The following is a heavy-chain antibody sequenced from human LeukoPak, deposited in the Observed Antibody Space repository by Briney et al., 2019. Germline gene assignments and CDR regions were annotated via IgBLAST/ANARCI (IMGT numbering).Heavy chain of an antibody. J-gene: IGHJ4*02. CDR2: IKGDGSLT. Sequence: GGSLRLSCAASGFIVSSSWMHWVRQAPGKGLVWVSLIKGDGSLTTYADSVEGRFTISIDSAKGTLYLQMNSLRAEDTAVYYCARDRTLDYWGRGTLVTVSS. V-gene: IGHV3-74*01. CDR1: GFIVSSSW. CDR3: ARDRTLDY.